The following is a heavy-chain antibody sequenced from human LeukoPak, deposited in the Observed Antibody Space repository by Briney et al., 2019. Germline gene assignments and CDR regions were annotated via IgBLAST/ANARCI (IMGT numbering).Heavy chain of an antibody. CDR2: IYYSGST. D-gene: IGHD6-6*01. CDR1: GGSISSSSYY. CDR3: ARDLDSEHLVSFDY. V-gene: IGHV4-39*07. J-gene: IGHJ4*02. Sequence: SETLSLTCTVSGGSISSSSYYWGWIRQPPGKGLEWIGSIYYSGSTYYNPSLKSRVTISVDTSKNQFSLKLSSVTAADTAVYYCARDLDSEHLVSFDYWAREPWSPSPQ.